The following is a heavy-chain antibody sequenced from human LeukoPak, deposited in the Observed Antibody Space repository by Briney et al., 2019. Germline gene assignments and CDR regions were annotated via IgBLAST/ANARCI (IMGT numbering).Heavy chain of an antibody. J-gene: IGHJ6*03. CDR2: INPNSGGT. CDR3: ARPDYDFWSGYYYMDV. D-gene: IGHD3-3*01. CDR1: GYTFTGYY. V-gene: IGHV1-2*02. Sequence: ASVKVSCKASGYTFTGYYMHWVRQAPGQGLEWMGWINPNSGGTNYAQKLQGRVTMTTDTSTRTAYMELRSLRSDDTAVYYCARPDYDFWSGYYYMDVWGKGTTVTVSS.